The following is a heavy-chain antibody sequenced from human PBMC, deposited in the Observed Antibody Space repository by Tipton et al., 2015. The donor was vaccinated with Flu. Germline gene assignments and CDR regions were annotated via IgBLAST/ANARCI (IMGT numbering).Heavy chain of an antibody. V-gene: IGHV3-74*01. J-gene: IGHJ2*01. CDR2: IESDGRST. CDR3: ARDLGVPAHDWYFDL. Sequence: GSLRLSCAASGFTFSSYYMHWVRQAPGKGLVWVSRIESDGRSTSYADSVKGRFTISRDIAKDTLYLQMNSLGAEDSAVYYCARDLGVPAHDWYFDLWGRGTLVTVSS. D-gene: IGHD2-2*01. CDR1: GFTFSSYY.